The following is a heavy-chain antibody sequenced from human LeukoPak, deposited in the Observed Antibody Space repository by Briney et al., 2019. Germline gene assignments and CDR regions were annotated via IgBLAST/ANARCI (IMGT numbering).Heavy chain of an antibody. J-gene: IGHJ6*03. V-gene: IGHV1-2*02. CDR2: INPYSGGT. CDR3: ARDPRTTSVPDYYYYMDV. D-gene: IGHD2-2*01. CDR1: GYTFTGYY. Sequence: GASVKVSCKASGYTFTGYYMHWVRPAPGQGLEWMGWINPYSGGTYYAQQFQGRATLTRDTSISTAYMELSRLTSDDTAVFYCARDPRTTSVPDYYYYMDVWGKGTTVTVSS.